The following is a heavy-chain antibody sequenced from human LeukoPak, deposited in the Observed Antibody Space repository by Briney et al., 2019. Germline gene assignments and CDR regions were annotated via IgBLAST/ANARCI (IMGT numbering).Heavy chain of an antibody. CDR2: IRYDGSNK. CDR1: GFTFSSYG. Sequence: GGSLRLSCAASGFTFSSYGMHWVRQAPGKGLEWVAFIRYDGSNKYYADSVKGRFTISRDNSKNTLYLQMNSLRAEGTAVYYCAKDLEGSGSFNFDYWGQGTLVTVSS. CDR3: AKDLEGSGSFNFDY. V-gene: IGHV3-30*02. D-gene: IGHD3-10*01. J-gene: IGHJ4*02.